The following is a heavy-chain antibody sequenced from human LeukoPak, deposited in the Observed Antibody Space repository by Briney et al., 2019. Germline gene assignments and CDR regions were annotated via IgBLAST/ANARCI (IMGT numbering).Heavy chain of an antibody. V-gene: IGHV3-21*06. CDR1: GFTFCSYS. J-gene: IGHJ4*02. D-gene: IGHD5-18*01. Sequence: PGGSLRLSCAASGFTFCSYSMNWVHQAAGKGLEWVSSISSSSSFLYYAGSVKGRFTISRDNAKNSLYLQVNSLRAEDTAVYYCARGGYSYVYGYFDYWGQGTLVTVSS. CDR2: ISSSSSFL. CDR3: ARGGYSYVYGYFDY.